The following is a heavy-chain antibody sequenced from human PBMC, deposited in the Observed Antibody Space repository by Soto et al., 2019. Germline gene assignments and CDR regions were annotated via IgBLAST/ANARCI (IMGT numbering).Heavy chain of an antibody. CDR2: LSAYNGDT. V-gene: IGHV1-18*01. CDR1: GYTFINYG. D-gene: IGHD1-26*01. CDR3: ARGSAVVGGAEAFDV. J-gene: IGHJ3*01. Sequence: QVQLVQSGAEVKKPGASVRVSCKTSGYTFINYGITWVRQAPGQGLEWMGWLSAYNGDTSPSEKLQDRCTMTTDASKTTVYMDLRSLTSDATAVYYCARGSAVVGGAEAFDVWGQGTMVIVSS.